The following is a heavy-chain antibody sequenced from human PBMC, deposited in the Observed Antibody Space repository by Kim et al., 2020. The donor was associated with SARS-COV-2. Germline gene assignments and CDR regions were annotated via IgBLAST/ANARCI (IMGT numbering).Heavy chain of an antibody. Sequence: YANSVKGRFTISRDNAKNSLYLQMNSLRAEDTAVYYCARDGLVEMATVDYWGQGTLVTVSS. V-gene: IGHV3-11*05. J-gene: IGHJ4*02. CDR3: ARDGLVEMATVDY. D-gene: IGHD4-4*01.